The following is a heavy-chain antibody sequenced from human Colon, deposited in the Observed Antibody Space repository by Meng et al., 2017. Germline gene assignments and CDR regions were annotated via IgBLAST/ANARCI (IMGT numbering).Heavy chain of an antibody. V-gene: IGHV4-31*03. CDR2: IYYTGNT. D-gene: IGHD5-18*01. J-gene: IGHJ4*02. CDR1: GGSISSGGYY. CDR3: AGGYRYDY. Sequence: QVQRHESGPRLVKPAQTLSLTCTVSGGSISSGGYYWTWIRQLPGKGLEWIGYIYYTGNTYYNPSLKSRLSLSIDRSQNQFSLKLSSVTAADTAMYYCAGGYRYDYWGQGTLVTVSS.